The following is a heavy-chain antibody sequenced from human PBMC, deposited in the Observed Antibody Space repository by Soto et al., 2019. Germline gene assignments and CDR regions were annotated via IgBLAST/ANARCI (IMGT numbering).Heavy chain of an antibody. J-gene: IGHJ4*02. D-gene: IGHD3-16*01. Sequence: QVQLVQSGAEVKKPGSSVKVSCKASGGTFSRYTISWVRQAPGQGLEWMGGFIPIFGAAKYAQKFQDRVTVAADESTSTAYMELSSLRSEDTAVYYCAQDENGNALAYWGQGTLVTVSS. V-gene: IGHV1-69*01. CDR3: AQDENGNALAY. CDR1: GGTFSRYT. CDR2: FIPIFGAA.